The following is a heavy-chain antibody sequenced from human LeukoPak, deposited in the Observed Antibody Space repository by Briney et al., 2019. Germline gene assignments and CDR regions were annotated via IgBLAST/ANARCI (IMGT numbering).Heavy chain of an antibody. D-gene: IGHD6-19*01. CDR3: AKPIAVADY. CDR2: VSGSGASA. Sequence: PGGSLRLSCAASGFTFSTDTMSWVRQAPGRALEWVSSVSGSGASAYADSVKGRFTISRDNSKNTLYLQMNSLRAEDTAVYYCAKPIAVADYWGQGTLVTISS. CDR1: GFTFSTDT. J-gene: IGHJ4*02. V-gene: IGHV3-23*01.